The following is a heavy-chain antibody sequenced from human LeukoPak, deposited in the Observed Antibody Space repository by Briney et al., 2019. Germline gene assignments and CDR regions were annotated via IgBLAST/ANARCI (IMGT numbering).Heavy chain of an antibody. CDR2: ISYDGSNK. D-gene: IGHD4-17*01. CDR1: GFTFSSSG. J-gene: IGHJ4*02. V-gene: IGHV3-30*03. CDR3: STLYGDYPDY. Sequence: GGSLRLSCAASGFTFSSSGMHWVRQAPGKGLEWVAVISYDGSNKYYADSVKGRFTISRDNSKSTLYLQMNSLRAEDTAVYYCSTLYGDYPDYWGQGTLVTVSS.